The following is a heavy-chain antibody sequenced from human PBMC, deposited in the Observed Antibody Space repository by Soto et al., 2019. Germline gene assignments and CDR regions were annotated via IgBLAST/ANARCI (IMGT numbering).Heavy chain of an antibody. V-gene: IGHV3-33*01. Sequence: QVQLVESGGGVVQPGRSLRLSCAASGFIFNNYGMHWVRQAPGKGLEWVAVIWPDGIITSYRDSVKGRFTISRDNSKNTLSLQMDSLKDEDTAVYDCARFEGNDAYDFWGQGTTVTVSS. CDR1: GFIFNNYG. J-gene: IGHJ3*01. CDR3: ARFEGNDAYDF. CDR2: IWPDGIIT.